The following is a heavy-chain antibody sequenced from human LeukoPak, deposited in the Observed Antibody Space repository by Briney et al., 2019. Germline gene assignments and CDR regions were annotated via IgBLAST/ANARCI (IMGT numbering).Heavy chain of an antibody. Sequence: PSQTLSLTCTVSGGSISSGGYYWSWIRQHPGKGLEWIGYIYYSGSTYYNPSLKSRVTISVDTSKNQFSLKLSSVTAADTAVYYCARDKESSSWFDPWGQRTLVTVSS. CDR2: IYYSGST. CDR3: ARDKESSSWFDP. CDR1: GGSISSGGYY. V-gene: IGHV4-31*03. D-gene: IGHD2-2*01. J-gene: IGHJ5*02.